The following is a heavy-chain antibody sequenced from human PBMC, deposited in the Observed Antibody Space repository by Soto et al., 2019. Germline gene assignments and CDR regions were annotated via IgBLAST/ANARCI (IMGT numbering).Heavy chain of an antibody. V-gene: IGHV3-23*01. CDR1: GFTFSSYA. Sequence: GGSLRLSCAASGFTFSSYAMSWVRQAPGKGLEWVSAISSSGGSTYYADSVKGGFTISRDNSKNTLYLQMNSLRAEDTAVYYCAKDQGWRYGDYGNFDYWGQGTLVTVSS. CDR3: AKDQGWRYGDYGNFDY. J-gene: IGHJ4*02. D-gene: IGHD4-17*01. CDR2: ISSSGGST.